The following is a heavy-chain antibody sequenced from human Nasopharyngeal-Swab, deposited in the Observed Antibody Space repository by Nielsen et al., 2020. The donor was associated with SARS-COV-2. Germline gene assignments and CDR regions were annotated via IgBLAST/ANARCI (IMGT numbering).Heavy chain of an antibody. Sequence: GESLKISCAASGFTFSSYAMNWVRQAPGKGLEWVAVISYDVGNKYYADSVKGRFTISRDNSKNTLYLQMNSLRAEDTAVYHCARVEDPVVPAASHFDYWGQGTLVTVSS. CDR2: ISYDVGNK. V-gene: IGHV3-30*14. CDR3: ARVEDPVVPAASHFDY. J-gene: IGHJ4*02. CDR1: GFTFSSYA. D-gene: IGHD2-2*01.